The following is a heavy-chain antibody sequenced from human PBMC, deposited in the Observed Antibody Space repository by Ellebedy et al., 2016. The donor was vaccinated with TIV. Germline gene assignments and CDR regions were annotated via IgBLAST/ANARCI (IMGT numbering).Heavy chain of an antibody. CDR1: GGTFSSYA. J-gene: IGHJ5*02. Sequence: SVKVSXKASGGTFSSYAISWVRQAPGQGLEWMGGIIPIFGTANYAQKFQGRVTITADKSTSTAYMELSSLRSEDTAVYYCARAGNWNYVGIWFDPWGQGTLVTVSS. D-gene: IGHD1-7*01. V-gene: IGHV1-69*06. CDR3: ARAGNWNYVGIWFDP. CDR2: IIPIFGTA.